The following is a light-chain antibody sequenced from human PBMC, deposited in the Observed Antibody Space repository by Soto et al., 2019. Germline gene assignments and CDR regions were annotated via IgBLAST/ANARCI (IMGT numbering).Light chain of an antibody. CDR3: QQYNSSPLT. CDR1: QSIGAS. CDR2: KAS. J-gene: IGKJ4*01. Sequence: DIQMTQSPSTLYASVGDRVTITCRASQSIGASLARFQQKPGKAPNLLIYKASSLESGVPSRFSGSGSGTEFTLTISTLQPDDFATYYCQQYNSSPLTFGGGTKVEIK. V-gene: IGKV1-5*03.